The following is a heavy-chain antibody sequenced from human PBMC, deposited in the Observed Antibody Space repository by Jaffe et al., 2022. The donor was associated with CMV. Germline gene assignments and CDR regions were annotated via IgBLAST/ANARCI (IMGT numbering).Heavy chain of an antibody. D-gene: IGHD2-2*01. CDR3: ARGYCSSTSCLPVGNWFDP. CDR1: GFTFSSYE. CDR2: ISSSGSTI. V-gene: IGHV3-48*03. Sequence: EVQLVESGGGLVQPGGSLRLSCAASGFTFSSYEMNWVRQAPGKGLEWVSYISSSGSTIYYADSVKGRFTISRDNAKNSLYLQMNSLRAEDTAVYYCARGYCSSTSCLPVGNWFDPWGQGTLVTVSS. J-gene: IGHJ5*02.